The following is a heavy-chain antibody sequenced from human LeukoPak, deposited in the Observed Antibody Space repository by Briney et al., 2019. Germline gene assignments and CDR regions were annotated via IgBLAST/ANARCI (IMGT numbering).Heavy chain of an antibody. D-gene: IGHD4-17*01. CDR1: GFTFSSYA. CDR2: ISYDGSNK. V-gene: IGHV3-30-3*01. CDR3: ATPTGY. J-gene: IGHJ4*02. Sequence: GGSLRLSCAASGFTFSSYAMSWVRQAPGKGLEWVAVISYDGSNKYYADSVKGRFTISRDNSKNTLYLQMNSLRAEDTAVYYCATPTGYWGQGTLVTVSS.